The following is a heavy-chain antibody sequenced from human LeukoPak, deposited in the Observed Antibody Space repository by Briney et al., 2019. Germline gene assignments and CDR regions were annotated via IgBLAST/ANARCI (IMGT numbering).Heavy chain of an antibody. D-gene: IGHD1-26*01. V-gene: IGHV4-34*01. CDR1: GGPFSGYY. CDR3: ARAGVGSFDY. CDR2: INHSGST. Sequence: PSETLSLTCAVCGGPFSGYYWSWIRQPPGKGLEWIGEINHSGSTNYNPSLKSRVTISVDTSKNQFSLKLSSVTAADTAVYYCARAGVGSFDYWGQGTLVTVSS. J-gene: IGHJ4*02.